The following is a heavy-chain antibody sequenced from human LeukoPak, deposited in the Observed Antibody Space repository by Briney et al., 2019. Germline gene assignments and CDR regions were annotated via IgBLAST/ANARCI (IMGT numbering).Heavy chain of an antibody. V-gene: IGHV3-30-3*01. Sequence: GGSLRLSCAASGFHFSGFALVWVRQAPGKGLEWVAVISYGGNNKDYADSVKGRFTISRDNSKNTVYLQLNSLRPEDTAVYYCARDPMAAAADRALCDSWGQGTLVTVSS. J-gene: IGHJ5*01. CDR3: ARDPMAAAADRALCDS. D-gene: IGHD6-13*01. CDR1: GFHFSGFA. CDR2: ISYGGNNK.